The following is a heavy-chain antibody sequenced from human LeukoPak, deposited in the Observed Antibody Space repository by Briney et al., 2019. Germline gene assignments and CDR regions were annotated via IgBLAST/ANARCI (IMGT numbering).Heavy chain of an antibody. V-gene: IGHV5-51*01. CDR2: IYPGDSDT. J-gene: IGHJ3*02. CDR1: GYRLSTYW. D-gene: IGHD2-15*01. Sequence: GASLKISCKGSGYRLSTYWIAWVRQMPGKGLEWMGIIYPGDSDTRYSPSFQGQVTISADKSISTAYLQWSSLKASDTAMYYCARLGYCSGGSCYSRTHDAFGIWGQGTMVTVSS. CDR3: ARLGYCSGGSCYSRTHDAFGI.